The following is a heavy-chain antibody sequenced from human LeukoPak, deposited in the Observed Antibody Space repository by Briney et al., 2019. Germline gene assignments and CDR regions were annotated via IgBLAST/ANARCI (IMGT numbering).Heavy chain of an antibody. CDR3: ARERDHGYSYGHVLDF. Sequence: SETLSLTCTVSGGSMNTYYWTWIRQTAGGGLEWIGQVHSSVGTTYNPSLRSRVSLSLDTSKNHFSLRLASVTAADTAVYFCARERDHGYSYGHVLDFWGQGIPVSVSS. CDR2: VHSSVGT. D-gene: IGHD5-18*01. J-gene: IGHJ4*02. CDR1: GGSMNTYY. V-gene: IGHV4-4*07.